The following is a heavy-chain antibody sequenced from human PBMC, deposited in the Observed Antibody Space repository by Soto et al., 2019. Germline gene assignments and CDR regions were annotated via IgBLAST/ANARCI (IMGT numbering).Heavy chain of an antibody. J-gene: IGHJ6*03. V-gene: IGHV4-59*08. CDR2: IYYSGST. CDR1: GGSISGHY. CDR3: ARGPYYDLIWNYYYMDV. Sequence: QVQLQESGPGLVKPSETLSLSCNVSGGSISGHYWSWVRQTPGKGLEWIGYIYYSGSTNYNPSLKSRATISVDPSKNHFSLRLTSVTAADTAVYYCARGPYYDLIWNYYYMDVWGKGTTVTVSS. D-gene: IGHD3-16*01.